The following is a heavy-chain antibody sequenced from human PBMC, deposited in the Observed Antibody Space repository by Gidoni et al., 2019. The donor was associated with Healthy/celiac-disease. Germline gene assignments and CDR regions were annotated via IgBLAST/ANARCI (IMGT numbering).Heavy chain of an antibody. V-gene: IGHV3-23*01. CDR3: AKGTYIVVVTATIDY. Sequence: EVQLLESGGGLVQPGGSLRLSCADSGCNFSSYAMSWVRQAPGKGLGSVSAVRGSGGSTYYAESVKGRFTISRDNSKNTLYLQMNSLRAEDTAVYYCAKGTYIVVVTATIDYWGQGTLVTVSS. J-gene: IGHJ4*02. CDR1: GCNFSSYA. CDR2: VRGSGGST. D-gene: IGHD2-21*02.